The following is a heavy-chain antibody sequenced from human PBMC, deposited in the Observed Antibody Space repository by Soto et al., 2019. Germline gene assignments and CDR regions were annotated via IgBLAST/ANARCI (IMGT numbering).Heavy chain of an antibody. CDR1: GFPLRNSGVG. Sequence: QITLKESGPTLVKPTQTLTLTCTCSGFPLRNSGVGVGWIRQPPGKALEWLALIYWDDDKRYSPSLKSRLTITKDTSKNQVVLTMTHMDPVDTATYCFARPTRAGLHFDYWRQSTAVTFSS. J-gene: IGHJ4*02. D-gene: IGHD4-17*01. CDR2: IYWDDDK. CDR3: ARPTRAGLHFDY. V-gene: IGHV2-5*02.